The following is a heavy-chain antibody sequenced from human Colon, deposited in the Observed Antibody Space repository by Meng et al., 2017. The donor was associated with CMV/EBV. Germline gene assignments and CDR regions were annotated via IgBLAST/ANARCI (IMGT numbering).Heavy chain of an antibody. CDR2: IYYIGDT. CDR1: GDSISGYF. D-gene: IGHD2-2*01. J-gene: IGHJ3*02. Sequence: SETLSLTCTVSGDSISGYFWSWIRQSPGRGLEWIGYIYYIGDTTYNPSLKSRVTMSIDTSKNQFSLKLTSVTAADTAVYYCARSKDIVIVEAAQAVFDIWGQGTMVTVSS. V-gene: IGHV4-59*01. CDR3: ARSKDIVIVEAAQAVFDI.